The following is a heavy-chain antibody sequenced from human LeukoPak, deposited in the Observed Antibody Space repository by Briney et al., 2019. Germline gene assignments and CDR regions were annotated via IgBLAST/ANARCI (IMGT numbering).Heavy chain of an antibody. CDR3: ARGSYGLAAAGLVDY. J-gene: IGHJ4*02. V-gene: IGHV3-21*01. Sequence: PGGSLRLSCAASGFTFSSYSMNWVRQAPGKGLEWVSSISSSSSYIYYADSVKGRFTISRDNAKNSLYLQMNSLRAEDTAVYYCARGSYGLAAAGLVDYWGQGTLVTVPS. D-gene: IGHD6-13*01. CDR1: GFTFSSYS. CDR2: ISSSSSYI.